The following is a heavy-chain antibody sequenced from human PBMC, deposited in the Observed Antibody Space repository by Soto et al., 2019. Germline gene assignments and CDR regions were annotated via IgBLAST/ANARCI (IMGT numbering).Heavy chain of an antibody. J-gene: IGHJ6*02. CDR2: IYYSGST. Sequence: SETLSLTCTVSGGSISSYYWSWIRQPPGKGLEWIGYIYYSGSTNYNPSLKGRVTISVDTSKNQFSLKLSSVTAADTAVYYCANYDFSGGMDVWGQGTTVTVSS. CDR3: ANYDFSGGMDV. V-gene: IGHV4-59*01. D-gene: IGHD3-3*01. CDR1: GGSISSYY.